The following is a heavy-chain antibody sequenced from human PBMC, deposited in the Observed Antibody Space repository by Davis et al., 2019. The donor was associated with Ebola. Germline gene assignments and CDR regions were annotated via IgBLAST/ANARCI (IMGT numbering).Heavy chain of an antibody. V-gene: IGHV4-59*08. CDR3: ARRAKKRITGNYYYYYYGMDV. CDR1: GGSISSYY. Sequence: SETLSLTCTVSGGSISSYYWSWIRQPPGKGLKWIGYIYYSGSTNYNPSLKSRVTISVDTSKNQFSLKLSSVTAADTAVYYCARRAKKRITGNYYYYYYGMDVWGQGTTVTVSS. D-gene: IGHD1-20*01. J-gene: IGHJ6*02. CDR2: IYYSGST.